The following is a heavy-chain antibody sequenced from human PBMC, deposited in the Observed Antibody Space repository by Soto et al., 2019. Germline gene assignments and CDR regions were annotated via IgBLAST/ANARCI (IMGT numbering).Heavy chain of an antibody. CDR3: ARTAITMIVPMAEFDI. Sequence: ASVKVSCKASGYTFTGYYMHWVRQAPGQRLEWMGWINAGNGNTKYSQKFQGRVTITRDTSASTAYMELSSLRSEDTAVYYCARTAITMIVPMAEFDIWGQGTMVTVSS. V-gene: IGHV1-3*01. CDR1: GYTFTGYY. CDR2: INAGNGNT. J-gene: IGHJ3*02. D-gene: IGHD3-22*01.